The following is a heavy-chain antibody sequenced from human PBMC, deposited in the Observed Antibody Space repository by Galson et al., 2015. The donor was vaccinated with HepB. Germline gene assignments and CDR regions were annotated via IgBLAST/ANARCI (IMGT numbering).Heavy chain of an antibody. V-gene: IGHV3-30-3*02. CDR2: TSYDDKTK. D-gene: IGHD3-16*01. Sequence: SLRLSCAASGFTFSIEAMYWVRQAPDKGLEYVAATSYDDKTKYYADSVRGRFTISRDNSKNTLHLQMNSLRLEDTALYYCAKDWGMGVWGQGTTVTVSS. CDR1: GFTFSIEA. CDR3: AKDWGMGV. J-gene: IGHJ6*02.